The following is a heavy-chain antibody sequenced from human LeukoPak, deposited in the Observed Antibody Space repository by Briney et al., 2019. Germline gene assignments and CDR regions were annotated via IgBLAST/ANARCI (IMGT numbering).Heavy chain of an antibody. J-gene: IGHJ4*02. Sequence: KPSETLSLTCNVSGASMRSETHYWSWLRQHPGKGPEWIAYIYYTAGAYYNPSLESRVSISLGASENQFSLKLSSVTAADTAVYYCARGRRELKYAPDYWGQGTLVTVSS. CDR1: GASMRSETHY. CDR2: IYYTAGA. V-gene: IGHV4-31*03. CDR3: ARGRRELKYAPDY. D-gene: IGHD2-2*01.